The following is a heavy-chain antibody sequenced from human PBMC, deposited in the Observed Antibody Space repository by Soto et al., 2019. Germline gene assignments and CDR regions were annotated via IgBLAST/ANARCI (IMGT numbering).Heavy chain of an antibody. CDR3: ASYGSGSYYLDY. V-gene: IGHV4-30-4*01. CDR2: IYYSGST. Sequence: PSETLSLTCTVSGGSISSGDYYWSWIRQPPGKGLEWIGYIYYSGSTYYNPSLKSRVTISVDTSKNQFSLKLSSVTAADTAVYYCASYGSGSYYLDYWGQGTLVTVSS. CDR1: GGSISSGDYY. D-gene: IGHD3-10*01. J-gene: IGHJ4*02.